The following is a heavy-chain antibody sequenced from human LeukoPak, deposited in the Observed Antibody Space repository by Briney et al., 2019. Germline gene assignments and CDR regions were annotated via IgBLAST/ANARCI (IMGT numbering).Heavy chain of an antibody. CDR3: AKRGVVIRVILVGFHKEANYFDS. Sequence: GGSLRLSCAVSGLTLSNYGMTWVRQAPGKGLEWVAGISDSGGRTTYADSVKGRFTISRDNPKNTLYLQMNSLRAEDTAVYFCAKRGVVIRVILVGFHKEANYFDSWGQGALVTVSS. J-gene: IGHJ4*02. D-gene: IGHD3-10*01. CDR2: ISDSGGRT. V-gene: IGHV3-23*01. CDR1: GLTLSNYG.